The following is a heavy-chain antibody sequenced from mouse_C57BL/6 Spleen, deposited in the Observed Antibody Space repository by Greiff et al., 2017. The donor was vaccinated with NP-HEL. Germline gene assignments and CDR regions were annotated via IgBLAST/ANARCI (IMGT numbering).Heavy chain of an antibody. CDR1: GYTFTSYW. Sequence: VQLQQSGTVLARPGASVKMSCKTSGYTFTSYWMHWVKQRPGQGLEWIGAIYPGNSDTSYNQKFKGKAKLTAVTSASTAYMELSSLTNEDSAVYYCTRGPIYYDYEAFYAMDYWGQGTSVTVSS. D-gene: IGHD2-4*01. CDR2: IYPGNSDT. J-gene: IGHJ4*01. CDR3: TRGPIYYDYEAFYAMDY. V-gene: IGHV1-5*01.